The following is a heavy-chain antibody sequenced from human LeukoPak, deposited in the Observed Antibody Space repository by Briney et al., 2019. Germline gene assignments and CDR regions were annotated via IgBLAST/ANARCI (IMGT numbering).Heavy chain of an antibody. J-gene: IGHJ4*02. CDR2: IKQDASET. CDR1: EFIFSNYW. Sequence: GGSLRLSCAGPEFIFSNYWMNWVRQAPGKGLEWVANIKQDASETYYVDSVKGRFTISRDNAKNSLYLHMNSLRAEDTAIYYCARGSSNTGFAYWGQGTLVTVSS. CDR3: ARGSSNTGFAY. V-gene: IGHV3-7*01. D-gene: IGHD1-14*01.